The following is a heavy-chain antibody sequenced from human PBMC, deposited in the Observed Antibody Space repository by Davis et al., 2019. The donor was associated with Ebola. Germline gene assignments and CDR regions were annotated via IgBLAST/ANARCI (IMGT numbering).Heavy chain of an antibody. CDR3: ARDSPYRLFDY. J-gene: IGHJ4*02. Sequence: GESLKISCAASGFTFSSYAMSWVRQAPGKGLEWVSAISGSGGSTYYADSVKGRFTISRDNSKNTLYLQMNSLRDEDTAVYYCARDSPYRLFDYWGQGTLVTVSS. V-gene: IGHV3-23*01. CDR2: ISGSGGST. CDR1: GFTFSSYA.